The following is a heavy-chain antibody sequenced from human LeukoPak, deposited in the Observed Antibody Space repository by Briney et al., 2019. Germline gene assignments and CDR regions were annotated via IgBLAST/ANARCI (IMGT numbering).Heavy chain of an antibody. J-gene: IGHJ4*02. CDR3: ATDLAGLFDY. CDR2: TNPDGTTT. CDR1: GFTFSSSW. V-gene: IGHV3-74*01. Sequence: GGSVRLSCAASGFTFSSSWMHWVRQAPGEGLVGVSRTNPDGTTTSYADSVKGRFTISRHNARNTLFLQMNSLRVDDTAVYYCATDLAGLFDYWGRGTLVSVSS.